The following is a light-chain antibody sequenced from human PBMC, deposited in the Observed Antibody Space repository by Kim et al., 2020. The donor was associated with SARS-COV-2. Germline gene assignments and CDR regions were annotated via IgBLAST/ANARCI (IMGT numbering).Light chain of an antibody. V-gene: IGLV3-19*01. J-gene: IGLJ2*01. Sequence: VALGQTVRITCQGDSLRSYYATWYQQKPGQAPILVIYGKNNRPSGIPDRFSGSSSGNTASLTITGTQAGDEADYYCNSWDSNDNVVFGGGTKLTVL. CDR1: SLRSYY. CDR2: GKN. CDR3: NSWDSNDNVV.